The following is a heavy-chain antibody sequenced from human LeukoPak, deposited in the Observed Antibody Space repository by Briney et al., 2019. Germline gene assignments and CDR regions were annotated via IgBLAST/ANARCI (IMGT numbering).Heavy chain of an antibody. CDR1: GFTFSSHW. V-gene: IGHV3-7*01. CDR2: IKKDGSEK. CDR3: ARDKIVGATHFDS. D-gene: IGHD1-26*01. J-gene: IGHJ4*02. Sequence: QAGGSLRLSCAASGFTFSSHWMSWVRQAPGKGLEWVANIKKDGSEKYYVDSVKGRFTISRDNAKNSLHLEMNSLRAEDTAVYYCARDKIVGATHFDSWGQGTLVTVSS.